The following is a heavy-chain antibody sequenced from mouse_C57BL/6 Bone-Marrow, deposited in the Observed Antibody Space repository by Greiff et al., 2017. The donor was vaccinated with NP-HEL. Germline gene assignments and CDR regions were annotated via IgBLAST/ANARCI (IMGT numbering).Heavy chain of an antibody. CDR1: GYTFTSYW. CDR3: AREGVLLRYFDY. Sequence: QVQLKQPGAELVKPGASVKLSCKASGYTFTSYWMHWVKQRPGQGLEWIGMIHPNSGSTNYNEKFKSKATLTVDKSSSTAYMQLSSLTSEDSAVYYCAREGVLLRYFDYWGQGTTLTVSS. J-gene: IGHJ2*01. D-gene: IGHD1-1*01. CDR2: IHPNSGST. V-gene: IGHV1-64*01.